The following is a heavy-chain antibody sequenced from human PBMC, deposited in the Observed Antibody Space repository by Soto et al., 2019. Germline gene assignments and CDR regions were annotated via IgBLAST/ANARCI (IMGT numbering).Heavy chain of an antibody. J-gene: IGHJ4*02. CDR3: ARDRAMRGDY. V-gene: IGHV1-46*01. Sequence: QVQLVQSGAEVKKPGASVKVSCKASGYTFTSYYMHWVRPAPGQGLEWMGIINPSGGSTSYAQKCQGRVTMTRDTSTSTVDMELSSLRSEDTAVYYCARDRAMRGDYWGQGTLVTVAS. CDR2: INPSGGST. D-gene: IGHD5-18*01. CDR1: GYTFTSYY.